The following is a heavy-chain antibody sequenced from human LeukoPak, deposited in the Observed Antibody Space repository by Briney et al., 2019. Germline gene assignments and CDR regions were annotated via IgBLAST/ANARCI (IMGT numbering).Heavy chain of an antibody. D-gene: IGHD2-15*01. Sequence: GGSLSLSCVASVYTFNIHGMHWVRQAPDKGLEWVAVIWYYGSVQNYADSVKGRFTISRDNSKHTLHLQMNSLRAEDTAVYYCARVAGLRRAMDVWGQVTTVTVA. J-gene: IGHJ6*02. CDR3: ARVAGLRRAMDV. CDR2: IWYYGSVQ. CDR1: VYTFNIHG. V-gene: IGHV3-33*01.